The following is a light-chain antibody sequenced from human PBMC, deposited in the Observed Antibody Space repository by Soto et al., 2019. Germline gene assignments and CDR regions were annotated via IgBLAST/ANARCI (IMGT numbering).Light chain of an antibody. V-gene: IGKV1D-16*01. J-gene: IGKJ1*01. Sequence: DIQMTQSPSSLSASVGDRVTITCRASQGISSWLAWYQQKPEKAPKSLIYKASTLKSGVPSRFSGSGSGTEFTLTISSLQPDDFATYYCQHYNSYSEAFGQGTKVDI. CDR1: QGISSW. CDR2: KAS. CDR3: QHYNSYSEA.